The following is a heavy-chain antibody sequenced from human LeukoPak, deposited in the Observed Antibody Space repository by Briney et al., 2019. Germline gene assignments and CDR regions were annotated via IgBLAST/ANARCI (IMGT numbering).Heavy chain of an antibody. CDR3: AKNSWEHDAFDI. CDR1: GFTFSSYA. CDR2: ISGSGGST. V-gene: IGHV3-23*01. Sequence: GGSLRLSCAVSGFTFSSYAMSWVRQAPGKGLEWVSAISGSGGSTYYADSVKGRFTISRDNSKNTLYLQMNSLRAEDTAVYYCAKNSWEHDAFDIWGQGTMVTVSS. D-gene: IGHD1-26*01. J-gene: IGHJ3*02.